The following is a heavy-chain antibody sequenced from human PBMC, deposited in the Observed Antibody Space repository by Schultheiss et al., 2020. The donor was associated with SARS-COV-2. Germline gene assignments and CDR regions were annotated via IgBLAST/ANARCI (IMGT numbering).Heavy chain of an antibody. CDR3: AKEGRWGGDP. CDR2: ISGSGGST. Sequence: GGSLRLSCAASGFTFSNAWMSWVRQAPGKGLVWVSAISGSGGSTYYADSVKGRFTISRDNSKNTLYLQMNSLRAEDTAVYYCAKEGRWGGDPWGQGTLVTVSS. CDR1: GFTFSNAW. J-gene: IGHJ5*02. V-gene: IGHV3-23*01. D-gene: IGHD7-27*01.